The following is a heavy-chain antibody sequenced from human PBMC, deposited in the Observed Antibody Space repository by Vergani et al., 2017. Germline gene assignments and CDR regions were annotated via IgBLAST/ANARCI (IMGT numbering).Heavy chain of an antibody. D-gene: IGHD3-16*01. Sequence: QMQLQESGPGLVKASETLSLTCTVSGDSIISRSYYWGWIRQPPGKGLEWIGSIYNSGNGDSSSSLKSRVTIPADTSKNQFSLRLTSVTAADTAVYYCASGKYYSDSTSHFRERYFDVWGRGTLVTVPS. J-gene: IGHJ2*01. CDR1: GDSIISRSYY. V-gene: IGHV4-39*01. CDR2: IYNSGNG. CDR3: ASGKYYSDSTSHFRERYFDV.